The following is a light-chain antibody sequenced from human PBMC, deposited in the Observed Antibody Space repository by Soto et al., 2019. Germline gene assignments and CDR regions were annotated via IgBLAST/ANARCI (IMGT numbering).Light chain of an antibody. CDR2: AVT. Sequence: QSALTQPPSASGSPGQSVTISCTGSSSDVGAYEYVSWYQQHPGKAPKLMVYAVTKRPSGVPDRFSGSKSGNTASLTVSGLQADDEAHYYCSSYEGNNNLVFGGGTKLTVL. V-gene: IGLV2-8*01. J-gene: IGLJ2*01. CDR3: SSYEGNNNLV. CDR1: SSDVGAYEY.